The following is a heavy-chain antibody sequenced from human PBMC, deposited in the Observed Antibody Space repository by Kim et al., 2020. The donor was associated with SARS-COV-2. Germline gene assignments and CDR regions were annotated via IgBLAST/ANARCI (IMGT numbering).Heavy chain of an antibody. V-gene: IGHV1-18*01. CDR1: GYTFTSDG. CDR2: ISAYNGNT. J-gene: IGHJ4*02. D-gene: IGHD6-19*01. Sequence: ASVKVSCKASGYTFTSDGISWVRQAPGQGLEWMGWISAYNGNTNNAQKLQGRVTMTTDTSTSTAYMELRSLRSDDTAVYYCARGGKYISGWYSGYWGQGTLVTVSS. CDR3: ARGGKYISGWYSGY.